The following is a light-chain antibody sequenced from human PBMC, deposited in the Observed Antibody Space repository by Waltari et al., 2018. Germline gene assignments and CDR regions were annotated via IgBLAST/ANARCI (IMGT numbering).Light chain of an antibody. CDR1: KSINDH. CDR2: GAS. Sequence: DIPMTQSPSPLSASVGDRVTSTCRASKSINDHVNWYQQKPGKAPKLLIYGASSLQSGVPSKLIGSGTRADFTLTISSLQPEDFATYYSQHTYGTLRTFGQGTKVEI. V-gene: IGKV1-39*01. CDR3: QHTYGTLRT. J-gene: IGKJ1*01.